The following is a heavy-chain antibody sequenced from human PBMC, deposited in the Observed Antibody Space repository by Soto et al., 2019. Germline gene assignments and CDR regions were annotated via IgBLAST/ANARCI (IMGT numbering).Heavy chain of an antibody. J-gene: IGHJ5*02. D-gene: IGHD6-19*01. CDR3: ARDIPSYSSGLQFDP. V-gene: IGHV1-46*03. CDR1: GDTFTSNY. CDR2: INPSGGST. Sequence: ASVKVSCKACGDTFTSNYMHWVRQAPGQGLEWMGIINPSGGSTSYAQKFQGRVTMTRDTSTSTVYMELSSLRSEDTAVYYCARDIPSYSSGLQFDPWGQGTLVTVSS.